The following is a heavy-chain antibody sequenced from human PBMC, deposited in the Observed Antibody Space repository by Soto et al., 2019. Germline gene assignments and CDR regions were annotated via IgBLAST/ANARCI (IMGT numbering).Heavy chain of an antibody. CDR2: IWYDGSNK. D-gene: IGHD1-7*01. J-gene: IGHJ4*02. CDR1: GFTFSSYG. CDR3: ARGNWNYDLDY. V-gene: IGHV3-33*01. Sequence: QVQLVESGGGVVQPGRSLRLSCAASGFTFSSYGMHWVRQAPGKGLEWVAVIWYDGSNKYYADSVKGRFTISRDNSKTTLYLQMNSLRAEDTAVYYCARGNWNYDLDYWGQGTLVTVSS.